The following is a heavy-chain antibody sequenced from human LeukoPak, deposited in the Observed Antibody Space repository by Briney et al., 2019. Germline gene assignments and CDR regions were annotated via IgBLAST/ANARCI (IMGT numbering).Heavy chain of an antibody. CDR1: GFTVSRNY. CDR2: IYSGGRT. V-gene: IGHV3-66*01. CDR3: ARAGPSSSWHKFDY. D-gene: IGHD6-13*01. Sequence: GGSLRLSCAASGFTVSRNYMSWVRQAPGKGLEWVSVIYSGGRTYYADSVKGRFTISRDNSKNTLYLQMNRLRAEDTAVYYCARAGPSSSWHKFDYWGQGTLVTVSS. J-gene: IGHJ4*02.